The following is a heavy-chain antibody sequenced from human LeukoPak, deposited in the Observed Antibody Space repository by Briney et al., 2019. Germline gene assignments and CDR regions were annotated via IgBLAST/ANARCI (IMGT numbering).Heavy chain of an antibody. Sequence: PGGSLRLSCAASGFTVSSNYMSWVRQAPGKGLEWVSVIYSGGSTYYADSVKGRFTISRDNSKNTLYLQMNSLRAEDTAVYYCAASAMFNGMDVWGQGTTVTVSS. J-gene: IGHJ6*02. CDR3: AASAMFNGMDV. CDR2: IYSGGST. CDR1: GFTVSSNY. V-gene: IGHV3-66*02. D-gene: IGHD5-18*01.